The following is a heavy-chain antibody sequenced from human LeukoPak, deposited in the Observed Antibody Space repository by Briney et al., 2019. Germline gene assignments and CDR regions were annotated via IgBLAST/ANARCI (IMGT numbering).Heavy chain of an antibody. CDR1: GFTFNTYG. V-gene: IGHV3-33*03. D-gene: IGHD5-18*01. CDR3: ARIQLYYYYYGLDV. CDR2: IWYDGSIK. Sequence: GGSLRLSCAASGFTFNTYGMDWVRQAPGKGLEWVAVIWYDGSIKYYAESVKGRFTVSRDNAKNSLYLQMNSLRAEDTAVYYCARIQLYYYYYGLDVWGQGTTVTVSS. J-gene: IGHJ6*02.